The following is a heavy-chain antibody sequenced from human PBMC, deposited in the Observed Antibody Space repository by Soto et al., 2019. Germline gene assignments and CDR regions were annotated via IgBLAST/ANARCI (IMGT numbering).Heavy chain of an antibody. CDR2: ISGSGGST. Sequence: PGGSLRLSCAASGFTFSSYAMSWVRQAPGKGLEWVSGISGSGGSTYYADSVKGRFTISRDNSKNTLYLQMNSLRAEDTAVYYCAKGGRELWGFSDYYYYGMDVWGQGTTVTVSS. V-gene: IGHV3-23*01. CDR1: GFTFSSYA. J-gene: IGHJ6*02. CDR3: AKGGRELWGFSDYYYYGMDV. D-gene: IGHD3-16*01.